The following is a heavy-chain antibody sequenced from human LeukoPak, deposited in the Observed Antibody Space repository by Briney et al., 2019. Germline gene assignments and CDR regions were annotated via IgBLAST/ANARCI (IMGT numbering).Heavy chain of an antibody. CDR3: ARDRDMITFGGVIADY. CDR2: ISAYNGNT. CDR1: GYTCTSYG. D-gene: IGHD3-16*02. J-gene: IGHJ4*02. Sequence: ASVKVSCKASGYTCTSYGISWVRQAPGQGLEWMGWISAYNGNTNYAQKLQGRVTMTTDTSTSTAYMELRSLRSDDTAVYYCARDRDMITFGGVIADYWGQGTLVTVSS. V-gene: IGHV1-18*04.